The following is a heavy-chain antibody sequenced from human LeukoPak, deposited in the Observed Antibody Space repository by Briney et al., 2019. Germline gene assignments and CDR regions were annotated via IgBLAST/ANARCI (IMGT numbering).Heavy chain of an antibody. CDR2: IGSSSSTI. CDR3: ARTMYYDILTGYCDY. Sequence: PGGSPRLSCAASGFTFSSYSMNWVRQAPGKGLEWVSYIGSSSSTIYYADSVKGRFTISRDNAKNSLYLQMNSLRDEDTAVYYCARTMYYDILTGYCDYWGQGTLVTVSS. D-gene: IGHD3-9*01. J-gene: IGHJ4*02. CDR1: GFTFSSYS. V-gene: IGHV3-48*02.